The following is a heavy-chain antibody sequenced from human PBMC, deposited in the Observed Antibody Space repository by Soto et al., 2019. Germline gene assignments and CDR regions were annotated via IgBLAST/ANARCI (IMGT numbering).Heavy chain of an antibody. Sequence: SETLSLSCTFACVSISFYYWGWIRQPAGKGLEWIGRIYTSGGTNYNPSLKSRVTMSVETSKNHFSLKLRSVTAADTAVYYCARDRVGAAALTSDAFDIWGQGTMVTVS. CDR2: IYTSGGT. CDR1: CVSISFYY. V-gene: IGHV4-4*07. CDR3: ARDRVGAAALTSDAFDI. J-gene: IGHJ3*02. D-gene: IGHD6-13*01.